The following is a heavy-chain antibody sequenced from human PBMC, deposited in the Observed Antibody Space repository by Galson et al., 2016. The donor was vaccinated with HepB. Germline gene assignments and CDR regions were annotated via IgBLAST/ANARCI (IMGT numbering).Heavy chain of an antibody. D-gene: IGHD3-3*01. CDR3: SRGDDLWSGYYAD. V-gene: IGHV3-49*03. Sequence: SLRLSCAASGFTFGDYAVTWFRQAPGKAPEWVAFIRSKAYGGTTEYAASVKVRFTVSRDDSKSIAYLQMNSLKTEDTAVYYCSRGDDLWSGYYADWGQGTLVTVSS. J-gene: IGHJ4*02. CDR2: IRSKAYGGTT. CDR1: GFTFGDYA.